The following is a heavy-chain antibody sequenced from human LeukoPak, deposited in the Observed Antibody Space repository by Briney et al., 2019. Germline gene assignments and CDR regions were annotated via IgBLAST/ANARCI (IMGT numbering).Heavy chain of an antibody. CDR3: ARGAPGYSGYDYPRYFDL. CDR1: GFTFSSYA. CDR2: IYYSGST. Sequence: PGGSLRLSCAASGFTFSSYAMSWIRQPPGKGLEWIGYIYYSGSTNYNPSLKSRVTISVDTSKNQLSLKLRSVTAADTAVYYCARGAPGYSGYDYPRYFDLWGRGTLVTVSS. V-gene: IGHV4-59*01. J-gene: IGHJ2*01. D-gene: IGHD5-12*01.